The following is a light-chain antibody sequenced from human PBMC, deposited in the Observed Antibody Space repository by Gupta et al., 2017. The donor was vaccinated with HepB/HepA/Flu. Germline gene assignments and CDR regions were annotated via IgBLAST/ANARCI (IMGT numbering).Light chain of an antibody. Sequence: EIVLTHSPGTLSLSPRERATLSCRASQSVSNNYLAWYQQKPGQAPRLLIYGASSRATGVPDRFSGSGSGTEFTLTISRLEPEDFAVYYCQQDGSSPCSFGQGTKLEIK. CDR3: QQDGSSPCS. CDR1: QSVSNNY. V-gene: IGKV3-20*01. J-gene: IGKJ2*04. CDR2: GAS.